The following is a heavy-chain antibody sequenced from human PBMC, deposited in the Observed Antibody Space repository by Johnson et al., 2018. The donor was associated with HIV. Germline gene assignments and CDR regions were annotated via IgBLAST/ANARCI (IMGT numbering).Heavy chain of an antibody. CDR2: ISYDGSNK. D-gene: IGHD1-26*01. CDR3: ARDYREANAFDI. CDR1: GFTFSSYA. J-gene: IGHJ3*02. Sequence: QMQLVESGGGVVQPGRSLRLSCAASGFTFSSYAMHWVRQAPGKGLEWVAVISYDGSNKYYADSVKGRFTISRDNSKNTLYLQMNSLRAEYTAVYYCARDYREANAFDIWGQGTMVTVSS. V-gene: IGHV3-30-3*01.